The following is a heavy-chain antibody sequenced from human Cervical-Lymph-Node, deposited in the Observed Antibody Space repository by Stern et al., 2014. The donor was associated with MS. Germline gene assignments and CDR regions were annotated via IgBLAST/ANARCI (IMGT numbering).Heavy chain of an antibody. D-gene: IGHD3-10*01. J-gene: IGHJ4*02. CDR3: ARDRGVGGLFDY. V-gene: IGHV4-61*02. Sequence: QVQLQESGPGLVKPTQTLSLTCTVSGDSIYSGTYYWSWIRQSAGKGLEWGGRINGRGSTNSNPSLKSRLTMSIDTSKNQFSLRLSSVTAADAAVYYCARDRGVGGLFDYWGQGTLGIVSS. CDR2: INGRGST. CDR1: GDSIYSGTYY.